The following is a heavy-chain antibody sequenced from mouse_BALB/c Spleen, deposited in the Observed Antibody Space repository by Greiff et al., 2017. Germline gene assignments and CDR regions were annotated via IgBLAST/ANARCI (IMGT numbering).Heavy chain of an antibody. CDR3: ARGRDEYAYYFDY. CDR1: GYTFTDYA. Sequence: QVQLQQSGAELVRPGVSVTISCKGSGYTFTDYAMHWVKQSHAKSLEWIGVISTYYGDASYNQKFKGKATMTVDKSSSTAYMELARLTSEDSAIYYCARGRDEYAYYFDYWGQGTTLTVSA. D-gene: IGHD5-1*01. J-gene: IGHJ2*01. CDR2: ISTYYGDA. V-gene: IGHV1S137*01.